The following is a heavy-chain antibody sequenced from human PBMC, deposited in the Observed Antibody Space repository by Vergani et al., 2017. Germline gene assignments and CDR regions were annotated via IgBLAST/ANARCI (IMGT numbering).Heavy chain of an antibody. J-gene: IGHJ2*01. D-gene: IGHD3-16*01. CDR2: IDRNYGVK. CDR3: GKDNDDDADGPFDL. V-gene: IGHV3-9*01. Sequence: VEAGGGLVQPGGSLRLSCTASGFTFQAFAFHWVRQVSGRGLEWVSGIDRNYGVKNGNSFEGRFSISRDNAKKAVFLQMNNLRHEDTALYFCGKDNDDDADGPFDLWGRGTLVTVSS. CDR1: GFTFQAFA.